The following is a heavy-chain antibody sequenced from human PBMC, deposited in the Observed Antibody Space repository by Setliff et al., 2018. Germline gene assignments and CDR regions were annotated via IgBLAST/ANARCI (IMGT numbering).Heavy chain of an antibody. D-gene: IGHD4-4*01. V-gene: IGHV3-49*03. CDR1: GITFGDYA. Sequence: AGGSLRLSCTASGITFGDYAMSWFRQGPGKGLEWVGFITRKDDGGTTEYAESVNGRFTISRDDSTSVAYLQMNNLKTEDTGFYYCTTGPRDSRNYLNWFDPWGQGTLVTVSS. J-gene: IGHJ5*02. CDR3: TTGPRDSRNYLNWFDP. CDR2: ITRKDDGGTT.